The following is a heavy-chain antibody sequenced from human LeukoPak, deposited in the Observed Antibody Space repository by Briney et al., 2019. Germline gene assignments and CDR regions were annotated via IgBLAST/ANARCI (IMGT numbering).Heavy chain of an antibody. V-gene: IGHV3-21*01. Sequence: GGSLRLSCAASGFTFSSYSMNWVRQASGKGLEWVSSISSSSSYIYYADSVKGRFTISRDNSKNTLYLQMNSLRAEDTAVYYCARVEKNEAAAAGPARSWGQGTLVTVSS. CDR1: GFTFSSYS. J-gene: IGHJ5*02. CDR2: ISSSSSYI. D-gene: IGHD6-13*01. CDR3: ARVEKNEAAAAGPARS.